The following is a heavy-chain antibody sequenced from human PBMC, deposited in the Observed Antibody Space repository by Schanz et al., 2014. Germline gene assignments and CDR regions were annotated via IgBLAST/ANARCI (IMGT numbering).Heavy chain of an antibody. J-gene: IGHJ4*02. CDR3: ARGDPVAGLDY. Sequence: EVQLVESGGDLVQPGGSQRLSCAASGFIVSSTYMTWVRPAPGKGLEWVSIIYSGVSTYYADSVKGRFTISRDNSKNTVYLQMNSLRGEDTGMYCCARGDPVAGLDYWGRGTLVTVSS. CDR2: IYSGVST. CDR1: GFIVSSTY. V-gene: IGHV3-66*01.